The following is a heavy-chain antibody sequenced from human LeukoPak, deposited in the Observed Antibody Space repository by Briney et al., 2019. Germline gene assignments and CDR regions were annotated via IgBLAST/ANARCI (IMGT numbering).Heavy chain of an antibody. J-gene: IGHJ5*02. CDR2: INPNSGGT. V-gene: IGHV1-2*02. Sequence: ASVMVSCKASGYTFTGCYMHWVRQAPGQGLEWMGWINPNSGGTNYAQKFQGRVTMTRDTSISTAYMELSRLRSDDTAVYYCASSGWGYNWFDPWGQGTLVTVSS. CDR1: GYTFTGCY. D-gene: IGHD6-19*01. CDR3: ASSGWGYNWFDP.